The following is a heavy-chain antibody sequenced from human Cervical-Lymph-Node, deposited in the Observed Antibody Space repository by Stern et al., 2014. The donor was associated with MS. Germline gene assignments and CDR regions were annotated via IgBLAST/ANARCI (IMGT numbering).Heavy chain of an antibody. CDR3: ARESGSSWYRDYYYYGMDV. D-gene: IGHD6-13*01. Sequence: VQLVESGGGVVQPGRSLRLSCAASGFTFSSYGMHWVRPAPGKGLEWVAVIWYDGSNKYYADSVKGRFTISRDNSKNTLYLQMNSLRAEDTAVYYCARESGSSWYRDYYYYGMDVWGQGTTVTVSS. CDR1: GFTFSSYG. J-gene: IGHJ6*02. CDR2: IWYDGSNK. V-gene: IGHV3-33*01.